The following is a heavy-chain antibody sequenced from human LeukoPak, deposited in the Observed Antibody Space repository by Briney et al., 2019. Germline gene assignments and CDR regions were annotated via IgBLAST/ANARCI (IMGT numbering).Heavy chain of an antibody. J-gene: IGHJ6*03. V-gene: IGHV4-39*07. CDR1: GGSIINSGYY. CDR3: ARDYFDSSGYFYYYYYMDV. D-gene: IGHD3-22*01. Sequence: SETLSLTCTVSGGSIINSGYYWGWIRQPPGKGLEWIGSVYYSGSTNYNPSLKSRVTISVDTSKNQFSLKLSSVTAADTAVYYCARDYFDSSGYFYYYYYMDVWGKGTTVTISS. CDR2: VYYSGST.